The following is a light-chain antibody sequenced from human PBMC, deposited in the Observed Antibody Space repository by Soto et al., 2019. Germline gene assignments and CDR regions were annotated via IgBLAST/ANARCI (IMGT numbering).Light chain of an antibody. CDR1: QSISSS. CDR2: DAS. Sequence: DIQMTQSPSSLSASVGDRVTITCRASQSISSSLNWYQQKPGQAPDLLIYDASNLQSGVPSRFSGSGSGTDFNLTIIILQPEAFATYYCQQSYSSPHMYTFGQGTKLEIK. CDR3: QQSYSSPHMYT. J-gene: IGKJ2*01. V-gene: IGKV1-39*01.